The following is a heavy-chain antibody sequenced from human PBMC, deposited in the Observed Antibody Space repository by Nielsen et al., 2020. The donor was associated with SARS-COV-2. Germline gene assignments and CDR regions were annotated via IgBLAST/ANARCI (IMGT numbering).Heavy chain of an antibody. D-gene: IGHD5-18*01. V-gene: IGHV3-30-3*01. CDR1: GFTFSSYA. CDR3: ARDVGGYSYDKWDY. J-gene: IGHJ4*02. CDR2: ISYDGSNK. Sequence: GGSLRLSCAASGFTFSSYAMHWVRQAPGKGLEWVAVISYDGSNKYYADSVKGRFTISRDNSKNTLYLQMNSLRAEDTAVYYCARDVGGYSYDKWDYWGQGTLVTVSS.